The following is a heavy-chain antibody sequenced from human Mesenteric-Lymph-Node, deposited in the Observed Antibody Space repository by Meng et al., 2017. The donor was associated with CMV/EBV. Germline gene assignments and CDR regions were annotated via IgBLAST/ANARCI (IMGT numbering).Heavy chain of an antibody. CDR1: GFAFRRYT. CDR3: ARTDLPYYYGSGSKGITGFDY. CDR2: ISSSGSTI. V-gene: IGHV3-48*04. J-gene: IGHJ4*02. D-gene: IGHD3-10*01. Sequence: GESLKISCAASGFAFRRYTIHWVRQAPGKGLEWVSYISSSGSTIYYADSVKGRFTISRDNAKKSLYLQMNSLRAEDTAVYYCARTDLPYYYGSGSKGITGFDYWGQGTLVTVSS.